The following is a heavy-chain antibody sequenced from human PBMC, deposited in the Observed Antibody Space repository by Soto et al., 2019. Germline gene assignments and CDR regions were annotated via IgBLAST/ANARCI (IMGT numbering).Heavy chain of an antibody. Sequence: SETLYLTCTVSGGSVSSGTYYWSWIRQPPGKGLEWIGYIYSRGSTNCNPSLKSRVTISVDTSKNQFSLKLSSVTAADTAVYYCARVGRHCVSTSCYPSSMDVWGLGTTVT. CDR2: IYSRGST. D-gene: IGHD2-2*01. J-gene: IGHJ6*02. CDR3: ARVGRHCVSTSCYPSSMDV. V-gene: IGHV4-61*01. CDR1: GGSVSSGTYY.